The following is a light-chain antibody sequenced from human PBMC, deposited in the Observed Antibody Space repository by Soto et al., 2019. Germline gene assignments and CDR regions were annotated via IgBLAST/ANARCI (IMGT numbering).Light chain of an antibody. CDR3: QVWDSSTFV. J-gene: IGLJ1*01. CDR2: RDS. CDR1: NIGSKN. V-gene: IGLV3-9*01. Sequence: SYELTQPLSVSVALGQTARIPCGGNNIGSKNVHWYQQKPGQAPVLVIYRDSNRPSGIPERFSGSNSGNTATLTISRAQAGDEADYYCQVWDSSTFVFGTGTKLTVL.